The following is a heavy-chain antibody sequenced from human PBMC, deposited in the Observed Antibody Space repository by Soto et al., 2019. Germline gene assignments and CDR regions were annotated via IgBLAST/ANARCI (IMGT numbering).Heavy chain of an antibody. CDR1: GFTFSTLW. Sequence: PGGSLRLSCAAAGFTFSTLWMNWVRQAPGKGLEWVGRIKSKTDGGTTDYAAPVKGRFTISRDDSKNTLYLQMNSLKTEDTAVYYCTTPPIAAATFPVYYYGMDVWGQGTTVTVSS. CDR3: TTPPIAAATFPVYYYGMDV. D-gene: IGHD6-13*01. J-gene: IGHJ6*02. V-gene: IGHV3-15*07. CDR2: IKSKTDGGTT.